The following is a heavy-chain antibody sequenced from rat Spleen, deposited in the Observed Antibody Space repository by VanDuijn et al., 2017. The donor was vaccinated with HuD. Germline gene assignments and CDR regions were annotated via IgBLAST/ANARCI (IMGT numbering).Heavy chain of an antibody. J-gene: IGHJ2*01. CDR3: ARDADYGYNGNYFDY. V-gene: IGHV2-30*01. Sequence: QVQLKESGPGLVQPSQTLSLTCTVSGFSLTSYHVHWVRQPSGKGLEWMGVIWTGGSTEYNSALKSRLSISRDTSKSQVFLKRNSLQTEDTATYYCARDADYGYNGNYFDYWGQGVMVTVSS. CDR2: IWTGGST. CDR1: GFSLTSYH. D-gene: IGHD1-9*01.